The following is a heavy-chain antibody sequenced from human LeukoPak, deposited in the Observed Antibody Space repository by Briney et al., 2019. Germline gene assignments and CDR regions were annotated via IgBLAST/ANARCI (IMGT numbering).Heavy chain of an antibody. J-gene: IGHJ4*02. V-gene: IGHV3-21*05. CDR2: IRGSGGVM. CDR3: ARDDNWGFDY. Sequence: GGSLRLSCAASGFAFSDYSMNWVRQAPGKGREWVANIRGSGGVMGSGNYYAGSVKGRFTISRDNAKNFLYLQMNSLRAEDTAFYYCARDDNWGFDYWGQGALVTVSS. D-gene: IGHD7-27*01. CDR1: GFAFSDYS.